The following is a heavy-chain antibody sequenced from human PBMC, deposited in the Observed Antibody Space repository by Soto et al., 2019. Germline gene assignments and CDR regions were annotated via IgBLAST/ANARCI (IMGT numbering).Heavy chain of an antibody. J-gene: IGHJ5*02. CDR2: IYHSGST. Sequence: SSETLSLTCAVSGGSISSGGYSWSWIRQPPGKGLEWIGYIYHSGSTYYNPSLKSRVTISVDRSKNQFSLKLSSVTAADTAVYYCARGWMYPPRFAPGGQGPLAPVPS. D-gene: IGHD5-12*01. CDR1: GGSISSGGYS. V-gene: IGHV4-30-2*01. CDR3: ARGWMYPPRFAP.